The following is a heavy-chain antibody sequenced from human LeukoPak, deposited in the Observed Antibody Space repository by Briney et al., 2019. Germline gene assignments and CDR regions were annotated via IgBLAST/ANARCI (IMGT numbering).Heavy chain of an antibody. CDR3: SRGLNGDTDH. CDR1: GFTFSRSW. J-gene: IGHJ5*02. Sequence: GGSLRLSCAASGFTFSRSWMHWVRQPPGKGLVWVSSISPDGTTLNYADSLKGRFTISRDNAKSTLHLQMNSLRVEDTAFYYCSRGLNGDTDHWGQGTLVTVSS. CDR2: ISPDGTTL. V-gene: IGHV3-74*01. D-gene: IGHD4-17*01.